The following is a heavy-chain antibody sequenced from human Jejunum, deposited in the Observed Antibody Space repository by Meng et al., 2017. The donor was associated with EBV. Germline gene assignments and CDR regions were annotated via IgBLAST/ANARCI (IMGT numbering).Heavy chain of an antibody. CDR2: IYWNDDK. CDR3: ARRLNLDYRSGTYNCLDP. CDR1: GFSLTTSGVG. Sequence: HSTFKESGPTLVKPTQTLTLTCTFSGFSLTTSGVGVAWIRQHPGKALEWLGYIYWNDDKQYSPSLKSRLTITKDTSKNQVVLTMTNMGPVDTATYYCARRLNLDYRSGTYNCLDPWGQGTLVTVSS. D-gene: IGHD3-10*01. V-gene: IGHV2-5*01. J-gene: IGHJ5*02.